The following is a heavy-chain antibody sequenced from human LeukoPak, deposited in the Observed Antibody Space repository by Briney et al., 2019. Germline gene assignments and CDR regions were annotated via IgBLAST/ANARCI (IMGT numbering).Heavy chain of an antibody. D-gene: IGHD3-3*01. CDR3: AIGCWSRSNGTVDY. CDR1: GFTFSSYP. V-gene: IGHV3-30*09. Sequence: GGSLKLSCEASGFTFSSYPMHWVRQAPGKGLEWVAVIAYDGSNKNYADSVKGRFAISRDNSKNTLYLQMNSLRAEDTAVYYCAIGCWSRSNGTVDYWGQGTLVTVSS. J-gene: IGHJ4*02. CDR2: IAYDGSNK.